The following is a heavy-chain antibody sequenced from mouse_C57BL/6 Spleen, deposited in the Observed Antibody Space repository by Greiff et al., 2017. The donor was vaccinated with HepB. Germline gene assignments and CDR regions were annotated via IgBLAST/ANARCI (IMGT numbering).Heavy chain of an antibody. V-gene: IGHV1-64*01. D-gene: IGHD1-1*01. CDR3: ARIYYYGSSLDY. CDR2: IHPNSGST. CDR1: GYTFTSYW. Sequence: QVQLQQPGAELVKPGASVKLSCKASGYTFTSYWMHWVKQRPGQGLEWIGMIHPNSGSTNYNEKFKSKATLTVDKSSSTAYMQLSSLTSEDSAVYYCARIYYYGSSLDYWGQGNTLTVSS. J-gene: IGHJ2*01.